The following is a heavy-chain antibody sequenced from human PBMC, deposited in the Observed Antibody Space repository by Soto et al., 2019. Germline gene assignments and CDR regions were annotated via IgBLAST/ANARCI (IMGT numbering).Heavy chain of an antibody. V-gene: IGHV3-21*01. CDR2: ISSSSSYI. CDR1: GFTFSSCS. J-gene: IGHJ4*02. D-gene: IGHD3-3*01. CDR3: ARDEGFLEWLLYAFDY. Sequence: EVQLVESGGGLVKPGGSLRLSCAASGFTFSSCSMNWVRQAPGKGLEWVSSISSSSSYIYYADSVKGRFTISRDNAKNSLYLQMNSLRAEDTAVYYCARDEGFLEWLLYAFDYWGQGTLVTVSS.